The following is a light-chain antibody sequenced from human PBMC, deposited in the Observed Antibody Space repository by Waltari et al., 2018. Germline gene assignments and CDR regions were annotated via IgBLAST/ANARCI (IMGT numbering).Light chain of an antibody. V-gene: IGKV3-20*01. CDR3: QQYSASTGT. CDR1: QTINSNH. CDR2: GAS. J-gene: IGKJ1*01. Sequence: EIVLPQSPGTMSLSPGDRAILSCRASQTINSNHLAWYQQKPGQAPRLLIRGASSRAIGVPDRFFGSGSGTDVTLTISRLEPEDSGVYYCQQYSASTGTFGQGTKVEIK.